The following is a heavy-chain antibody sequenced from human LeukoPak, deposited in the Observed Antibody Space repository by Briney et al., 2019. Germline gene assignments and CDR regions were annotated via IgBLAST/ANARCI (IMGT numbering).Heavy chain of an antibody. D-gene: IGHD6-6*01. Sequence: ASVKVSCKASGCTFTSCGIRGVGQAPGQGREGMGWSSAYKGNTNYEQKLQGRGTMTTHTSTSTAYMELRSLRSDHPALYYCARECQTSTSIAARRGPPSDYWGQGTLVTVSS. CDR2: SSAYKGNT. J-gene: IGHJ4*02. V-gene: IGHV1-18*01. CDR1: GCTFTSCG. CDR3: ARECQTSTSIAARRGPPSDY.